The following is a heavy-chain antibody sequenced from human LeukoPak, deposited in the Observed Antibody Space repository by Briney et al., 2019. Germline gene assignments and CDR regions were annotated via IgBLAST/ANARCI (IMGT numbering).Heavy chain of an antibody. D-gene: IGHD1-26*01. Sequence: SETLSLTCTVSGGSISSYYWSWIRQPPGKGLEWIGYIYYSGSTNYNPSLKSRVTISVDTSKNQFSLKLSSVTTADTAVYYCARGVREWELFFDYWGQGTLVTVSS. CDR2: IYYSGST. CDR3: ARGVREWELFFDY. J-gene: IGHJ4*02. V-gene: IGHV4-59*08. CDR1: GGSISSYY.